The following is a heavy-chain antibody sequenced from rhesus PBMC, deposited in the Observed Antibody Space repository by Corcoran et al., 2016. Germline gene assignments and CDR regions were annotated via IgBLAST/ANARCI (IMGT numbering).Heavy chain of an antibody. J-gene: IGHJ5-1*01. Sequence: QVQLQESGPGLVKPSETLSLTCAVSGGSFSSYWCNWIRQPPGKGLEWIGGINGYSGSTNYNPSLQSRVTISKDVSKNQFSLRLTSVTAADTAVYYCTSPIRYRFDVWGPGVLVSVSS. V-gene: IGHV4-80*01. CDR2: INGYSGST. CDR3: TSPIRYRFDV. CDR1: GGSFSSYW. D-gene: IGHD4-29*01.